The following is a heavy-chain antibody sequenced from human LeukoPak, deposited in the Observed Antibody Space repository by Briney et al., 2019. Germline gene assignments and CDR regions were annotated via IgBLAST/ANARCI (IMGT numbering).Heavy chain of an antibody. D-gene: IGHD5-12*01. CDR2: IYYSGST. V-gene: IGHV4-39*07. CDR3: ARGGMATIEHFDY. Sequence: KPSETLSLTCTVSGGSISSSSYYWGWIRQPPGKGLEWIGSIYYSGSTNYNPSLKSRVTISVDTSKNQFSLKLSSVTAADTAVYYCARGGMATIEHFDYWGQGTLVTVSS. J-gene: IGHJ4*02. CDR1: GGSISSSSYY.